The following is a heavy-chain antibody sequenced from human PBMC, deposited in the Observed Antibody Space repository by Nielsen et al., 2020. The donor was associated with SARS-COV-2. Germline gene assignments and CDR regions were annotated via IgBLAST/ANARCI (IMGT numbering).Heavy chain of an antibody. CDR2: IIPILGIA. CDR1: GGTFSSYA. Sequence: SVKVSCKASGGTFSSYAISWVRQAPGQGLEWMGRIIPILGIANYAQKFQDRVTITADKSTSTAYMELSSLRSEDTAVYYCARDLGEMATILGLDYWGQGTLVTVSS. J-gene: IGHJ4*02. CDR3: ARDLGEMATILGLDY. V-gene: IGHV1-69*04. D-gene: IGHD5-24*01.